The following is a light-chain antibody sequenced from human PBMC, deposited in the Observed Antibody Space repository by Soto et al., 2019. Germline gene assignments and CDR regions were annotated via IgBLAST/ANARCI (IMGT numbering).Light chain of an antibody. CDR3: QQYNSYPYT. J-gene: IGKJ2*01. Sequence: DIQMTQSPSTLSASIGDRVTITCRASQRITNWLVWYQQKPGKAPKLLIYKASSLENGVSSRFSGSGSGTEFTLTISSLQPDDVATYYCQQYNSYPYTFGQGTQLAIK. CDR2: KAS. V-gene: IGKV1-5*03. CDR1: QRITNW.